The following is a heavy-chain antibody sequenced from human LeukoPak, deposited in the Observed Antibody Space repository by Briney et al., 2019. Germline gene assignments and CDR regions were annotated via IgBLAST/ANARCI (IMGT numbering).Heavy chain of an antibody. D-gene: IGHD3-22*01. Sequence: PSETLSLTCTVSGGSFNSGSYYWSWIRQLPGKGLEWIGYIYYSGSTNYNPSLKSRVTISVDTSKNQFSLKLSSVTAADTAVYYCARSLVALYDSSGYYLDYWGQGTLVTVSS. J-gene: IGHJ4*02. V-gene: IGHV4-61*01. CDR2: IYYSGST. CDR3: ARSLVALYDSSGYYLDY. CDR1: GGSFNSGSYY.